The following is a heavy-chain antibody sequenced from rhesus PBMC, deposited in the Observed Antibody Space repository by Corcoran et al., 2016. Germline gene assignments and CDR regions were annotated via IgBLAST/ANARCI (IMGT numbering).Heavy chain of an antibody. CDR2: IDSSGST. J-gene: IGHJ4*01. CDR3: ARRFGGWNKNYFDY. D-gene: IGHD1-20*01. Sequence: QLQLQESGPGLVKPSETLSLTCAVSGGSISGYWWSWIRPPPGKGLEWIGRIDSSGSTDYNPSLKSRVTISRDTSKNHFSLKLSSVTAADTAVYYCARRFGGWNKNYFDYWGQGVLVTVSS. CDR1: GGSISGYW. V-gene: IGHV4-160*01.